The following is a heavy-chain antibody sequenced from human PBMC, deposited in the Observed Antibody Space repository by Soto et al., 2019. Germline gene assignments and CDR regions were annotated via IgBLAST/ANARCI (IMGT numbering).Heavy chain of an antibody. Sequence: SETLSLTXSVSGGSINSYWWSWIRQPAGKGLEWIGRVYSTGTTDYNPSLNSRATMSVETSKNQFSLKLTSVTAADTAVYYCARDIGSYAYGEGYWGQGIQVTVSS. J-gene: IGHJ4*02. CDR2: VYSTGTT. CDR1: GGSINSYW. D-gene: IGHD3-10*01. V-gene: IGHV4-4*07. CDR3: ARDIGSYAYGEGY.